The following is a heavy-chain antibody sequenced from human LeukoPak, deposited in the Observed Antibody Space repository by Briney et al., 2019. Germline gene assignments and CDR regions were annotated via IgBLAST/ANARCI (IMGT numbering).Heavy chain of an antibody. Sequence: GGTLRHSCAASGFTFSIYRMHWVRQPPGKGLEWVAVISYDGSNKYYADSVKGRFTISRDNSTNTLYLQMNRLRAEDTAVYYCANTPAPGGYYDSSGYDAFDIWGQGNLVTVSS. D-gene: IGHD3-22*01. CDR3: ANTPAPGGYYDSSGYDAFDI. CDR2: ISYDGSNK. CDR1: GFTFSIYR. J-gene: IGHJ3*02. V-gene: IGHV3-30*18.